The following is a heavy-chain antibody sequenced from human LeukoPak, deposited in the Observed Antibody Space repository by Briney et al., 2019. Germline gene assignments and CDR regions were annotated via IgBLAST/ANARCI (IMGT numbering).Heavy chain of an antibody. CDR2: IIPILGIA. CDR3: ARDPRAYGIATGIANWFDP. Sequence: SVKVSCKASGGTFSSYTISWVRQAPGQGLEWMGRIIPILGIANYAQKFQGRVTITADKSTSTAYMELSSLRSEDTAVYYCARDPRAYGIATGIANWFDPWGQGTLVTVSS. V-gene: IGHV1-69*04. D-gene: IGHD2-21*01. CDR1: GGTFSSYT. J-gene: IGHJ5*02.